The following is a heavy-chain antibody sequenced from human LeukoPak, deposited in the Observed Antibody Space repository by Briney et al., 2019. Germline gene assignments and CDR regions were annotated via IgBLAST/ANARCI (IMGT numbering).Heavy chain of an antibody. CDR1: GGSISGHY. CDR2: IYYSGNT. V-gene: IGHV4-59*11. J-gene: IGHJ4*02. CDR3: ARRSGVLDSRDSRYYFDH. Sequence: SSETLSLTCIVSGGSISGHYWSWIRQPPGKGLEYIGYIYYSGNTDYNPSLNSRVTISLDTSKNQFSLNLSSVTAADTAVYYCARRSGVLDSRDSRYYFDHWGQGTLVSVST. D-gene: IGHD3-22*01.